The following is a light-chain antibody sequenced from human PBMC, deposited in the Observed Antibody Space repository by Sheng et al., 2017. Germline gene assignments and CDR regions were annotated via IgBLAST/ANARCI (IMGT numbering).Light chain of an antibody. CDR3: QQYNGYPLT. Sequence: DIQMTQSPSSLSASVGDRVTITCRASQDISNYLAWFQQKPGKVPKRLIYAASSLQSGVPSRFSGSGSGTDFTLTIRSLQPEDYATYFCQQYNGYPLTFGGGTKVEIK. CDR2: AAS. J-gene: IGKJ4*01. CDR1: QDISNY. V-gene: IGKV1-16*01.